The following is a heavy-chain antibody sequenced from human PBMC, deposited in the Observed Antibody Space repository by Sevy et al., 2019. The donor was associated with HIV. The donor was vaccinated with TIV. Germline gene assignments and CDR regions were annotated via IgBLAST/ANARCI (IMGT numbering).Heavy chain of an antibody. J-gene: IGHJ3*02. V-gene: IGHV4-31*03. D-gene: IGHD3-22*01. CDR3: ARGYYDSSGYYYLDI. CDR2: IYYSGST. Sequence: SETLSLTCTVSGGSISSGGYYWSWIRQHPGKGLEWIGYIYYSGSTYYNPSLKSRVTISVDTSKNQCSLKLSYVTAPDTTVYYCARGYYDSSGYYYLDIWGQGTIVTVSS. CDR1: GGSISSGGYY.